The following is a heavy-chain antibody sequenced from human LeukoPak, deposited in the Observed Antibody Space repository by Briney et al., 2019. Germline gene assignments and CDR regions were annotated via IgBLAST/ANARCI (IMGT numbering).Heavy chain of an antibody. Sequence: QPGRSPRLSCAASGFTFDDYAMHWVRQAPGKGLEWVSGISWNSGSIGYADSVKGRFTISRDNAKNSLYLQMNSLRAEDTALYYCAKDRTYGDYGYFDYWGQGTLVTVSS. CDR1: GFTFDDYA. CDR2: ISWNSGSI. CDR3: AKDRTYGDYGYFDY. V-gene: IGHV3-9*01. D-gene: IGHD4-17*01. J-gene: IGHJ4*02.